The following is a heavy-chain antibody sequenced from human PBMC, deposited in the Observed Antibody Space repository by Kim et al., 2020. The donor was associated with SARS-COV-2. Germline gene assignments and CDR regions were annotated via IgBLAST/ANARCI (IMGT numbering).Heavy chain of an antibody. V-gene: IGHV1-3*01. J-gene: IGHJ5*02. Sequence: ASVKVSCKSSGYTFTSYAMHWVRQAPGQRLEWMGWINAGNGNTKYSQKFQGRVTITRDTSASTAYMELSSLRSEDTAVYYCARDSSSLSSKYNWFDPWGQGTLVTVSS. CDR1: GYTFTSYA. CDR3: ARDSSSLSSKYNWFDP. CDR2: INAGNGNT. D-gene: IGHD2-2*01.